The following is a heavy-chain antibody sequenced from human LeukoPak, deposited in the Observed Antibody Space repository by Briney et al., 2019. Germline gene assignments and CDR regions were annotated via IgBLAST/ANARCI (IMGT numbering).Heavy chain of an antibody. J-gene: IGHJ5*02. CDR2: ISSSGST. V-gene: IGHV4-59*08. CDR3: ARGQQWFDP. Sequence: SETLSLTCTVSGASISSYYWSWIRQPPGKGLEWIGYISSSGSTKYNPSLKSRLTISVDTSRNQFSLKLTSVTAADTAVYYCARGQQWFDPWGQGTLVTVSS. D-gene: IGHD6-13*01. CDR1: GASISSYY.